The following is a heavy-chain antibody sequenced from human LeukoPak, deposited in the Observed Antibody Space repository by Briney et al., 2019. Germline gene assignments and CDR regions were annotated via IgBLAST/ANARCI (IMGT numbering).Heavy chain of an antibody. J-gene: IGHJ6*03. CDR1: GGTFSSYA. Sequence: GASVKVSCKASGGTFSSYAISWVRQAPGQGLEWMGGIIPIFGTANYAQKFQGRVTITADKSTSTAYMELSSLRSEDTAVYYCASAPLYYYYYMDVWGKGTTVTVSS. CDR2: IIPIFGTA. V-gene: IGHV1-69*06. CDR3: ASAPLYYYYYMDV.